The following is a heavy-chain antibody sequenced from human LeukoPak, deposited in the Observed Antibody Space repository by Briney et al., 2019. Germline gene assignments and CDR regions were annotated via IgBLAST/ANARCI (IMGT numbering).Heavy chain of an antibody. J-gene: IGHJ4*02. CDR1: GGSISSSSYY. Sequence: PSETLSLTCTVSGGSISSSSYYWGWIRQPPGKGLEWIGSIYYSGSTYYNPSLKGRVTISVDTSKNQFSLKLSSVTAADTAVYYCASLGVVHAYWGQGTLVTVSS. D-gene: IGHD3-3*01. CDR3: ASLGVVHAY. CDR2: IYYSGST. V-gene: IGHV4-39*01.